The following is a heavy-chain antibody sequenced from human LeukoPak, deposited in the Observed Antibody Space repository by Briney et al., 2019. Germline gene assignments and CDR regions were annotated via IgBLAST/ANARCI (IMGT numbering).Heavy chain of an antibody. Sequence: SETLSLTCAVYGGSFSGYYWSWIRQPPGKGLEWIGEINHSGSTNYNPSLKSRVTISVDTSKNQFSLKLSSVTAADTAVYYCARGEGYYYDSSGYFGYWGEGTLVTVSS. V-gene: IGHV4-34*01. CDR3: ARGEGYYYDSSGYFGY. J-gene: IGHJ4*02. CDR2: INHSGST. CDR1: GGSFSGYY. D-gene: IGHD3-22*01.